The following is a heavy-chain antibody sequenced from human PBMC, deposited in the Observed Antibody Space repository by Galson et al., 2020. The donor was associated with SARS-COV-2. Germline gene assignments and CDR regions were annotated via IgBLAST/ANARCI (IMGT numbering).Heavy chain of an antibody. V-gene: IGHV1-2*06. Sequence: GESLKISCKASGYTFTGYYMHWVRQAPGQGLEWMGRINPNSGGTNYAQQFQGRVTMTRDTSISTAYMELSRLRSDDTAVYYCASNAMVRGVMDWFDPWGQGTLVTVSS. CDR1: GYTFTGYY. J-gene: IGHJ5*02. CDR3: ASNAMVRGVMDWFDP. CDR2: INPNSGGT. D-gene: IGHD3-10*01.